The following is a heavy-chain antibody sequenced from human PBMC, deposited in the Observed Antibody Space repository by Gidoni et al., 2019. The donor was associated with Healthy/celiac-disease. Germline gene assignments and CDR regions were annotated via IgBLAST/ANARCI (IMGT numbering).Heavy chain of an antibody. CDR3: ARETGGVVAANMANWFDP. V-gene: IGHV4-30-4*01. J-gene: IGHJ5*02. CDR2: IYYSGST. CDR1: GGSISSGDYY. D-gene: IGHD2-15*01. Sequence: GPGLVKPSQTLSLTCTVSGGSISSGDYYWSWIRQPPGKGLEWIGYIYYSGSTYYNPSLKSRVTISVDTSKNQFSLKLSSVTAADTAVYYCARETGGVVAANMANWFDPWGQGTLVTVSS.